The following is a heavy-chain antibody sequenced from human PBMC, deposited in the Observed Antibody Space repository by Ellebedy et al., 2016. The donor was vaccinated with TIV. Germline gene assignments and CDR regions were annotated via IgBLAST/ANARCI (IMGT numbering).Heavy chain of an antibody. CDR3: ARDDRNFHFDY. J-gene: IGHJ4*02. D-gene: IGHD2/OR15-2a*01. CDR1: GFTFSSYA. V-gene: IGHV3-21*01. Sequence: GESLKISXAASGFTFSSYAMSWVRQAPGKGLEWVSSISSSSSYIYYADSVKGRFTISRDNAKNSLYLQMNSLRAEDTAVYYCARDDRNFHFDYWGQGTLVTVSS. CDR2: ISSSSSYI.